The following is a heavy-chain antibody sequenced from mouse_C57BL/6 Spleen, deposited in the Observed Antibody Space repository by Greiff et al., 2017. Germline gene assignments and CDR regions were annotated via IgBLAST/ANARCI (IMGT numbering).Heavy chain of an antibody. J-gene: IGHJ4*01. CDR1: GYSFTSYY. D-gene: IGHD2-4*01. V-gene: IGHV1-66*01. CDR3: ARCDYDPYAMDY. Sequence: QVQLQQSGPELVKPGASVKISCTASGYSFTSYYIHWVKQRPGQGLEWIGWIYPGSGNTKYNEKFKGKATLTADTSSSTAYMQLSSLTSEDSAVYYCARCDYDPYAMDYWGQGTSVTVSS. CDR2: IYPGSGNT.